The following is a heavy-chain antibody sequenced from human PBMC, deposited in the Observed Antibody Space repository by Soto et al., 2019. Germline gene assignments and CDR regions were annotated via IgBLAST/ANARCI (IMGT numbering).Heavy chain of an antibody. CDR3: ARAHQNWNYYYGMDV. CDR1: GFTFSSYG. V-gene: IGHV3-33*01. CDR2: IWYDGSNK. D-gene: IGHD1-1*01. Sequence: GGSLRLSCAASGFTFSSYGMHWVRQAPGKGLEWVAVIWYDGSNKYYADSVKGRFTISRDNSKNTLYLQMNSLRAEDTAVYYCARAHQNWNYYYGMDVWGRGTTVTVSS. J-gene: IGHJ6*02.